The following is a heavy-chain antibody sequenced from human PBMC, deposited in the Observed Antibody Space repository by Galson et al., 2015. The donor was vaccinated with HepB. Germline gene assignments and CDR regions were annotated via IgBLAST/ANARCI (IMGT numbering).Heavy chain of an antibody. V-gene: IGHV1-8*01. D-gene: IGHD6-19*01. Sequence: SGYTFISYDINWVRQAAGQGLEWMGWMNPNNGDTGYAQKFQGRVTMTRDTSISTAYMELSSLRSEDTAVYYCARDFVGAVAGAGGQGESDYWGQGTLVTVSS. CDR3: ARDFVGAVAGAGGQGESDY. CDR1: GYTFISYD. CDR2: MNPNNGDT. J-gene: IGHJ4*02.